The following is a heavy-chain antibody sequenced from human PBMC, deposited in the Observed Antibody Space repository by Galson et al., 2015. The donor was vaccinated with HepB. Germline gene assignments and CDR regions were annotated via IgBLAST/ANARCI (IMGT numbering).Heavy chain of an antibody. Sequence: SETLSLTCAVYGGSFSGYYWSWIRQPPGKGLEWIGEINHSGSTNYNPSLKSRVTISVDTSKNQFSLKLSSVTAADTAVYYCARSGVAVAGPDAFDIWGQGTMVTVSS. CDR1: GGSFSGYY. V-gene: IGHV4-34*01. J-gene: IGHJ3*02. CDR2: INHSGST. D-gene: IGHD6-19*01. CDR3: ARSGVAVAGPDAFDI.